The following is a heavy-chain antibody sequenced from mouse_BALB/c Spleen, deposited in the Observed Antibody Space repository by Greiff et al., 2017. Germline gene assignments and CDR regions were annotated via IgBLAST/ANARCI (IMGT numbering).Heavy chain of an antibody. V-gene: IGHV1-69*02. J-gene: IGHJ2*01. CDR3: ARGWAVDY. CDR1: GYTFTSYW. CDR2: IDPSDSYT. Sequence: QVQLQQSGAELVKPGASVKLSCKASGYTFTSYWMHWVKQRPGQGLEWIGEIDPSDSYTNYNQKFKGKATLTVDKSSSTAYMQLSSLTSEDSAVYYCARGWAVDYWGQGTTLTVSS.